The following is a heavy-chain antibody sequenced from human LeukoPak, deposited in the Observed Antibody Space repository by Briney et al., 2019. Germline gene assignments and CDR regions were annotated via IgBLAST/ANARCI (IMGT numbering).Heavy chain of an antibody. Sequence: SETLSLTCTVSGYSISSGYDWGWIRQPPGKGLEWIGSMYHSGSTNYNASLKSRVTISVDTSNNQFFLKLSSVTAADTAVYYCARSGYYDSSGYFDYWGQGTLVTVSS. D-gene: IGHD3-22*01. V-gene: IGHV4-38-2*02. CDR3: ARSGYYDSSGYFDY. J-gene: IGHJ4*02. CDR1: GYSISSGYD. CDR2: MYHSGST.